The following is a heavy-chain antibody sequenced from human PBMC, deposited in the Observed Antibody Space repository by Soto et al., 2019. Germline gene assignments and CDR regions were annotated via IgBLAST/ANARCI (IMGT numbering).Heavy chain of an antibody. Sequence: SETLSLTCAVSGGSISSGGYSWSWIRQPPGKGLEWIGYIYHSGSTYYNPSLKSRVTISVDRSKNQFSLKLSSVPAADTAVYYGAAGGGLPGYSWGQGPLVTVSS. D-gene: IGHD2-2*01. CDR3: AAGGGLPGYS. CDR1: GGSISSGGYS. CDR2: IYHSGST. J-gene: IGHJ4*02. V-gene: IGHV4-30-2*01.